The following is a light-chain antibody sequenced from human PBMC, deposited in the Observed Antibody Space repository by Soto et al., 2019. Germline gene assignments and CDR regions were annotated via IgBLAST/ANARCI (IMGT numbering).Light chain of an antibody. CDR3: GSYTSTDTPFV. V-gene: IGLV2-8*01. CDR2: EVN. J-gene: IGLJ1*01. Sequence: QSALTQPPSASGSPGQSVTISCTGTSSDVGAYNYVSWYQHHPGKGPKLIIYEVNNRPSGVSDRFSGSKSGNKASLTISNLEAEDESDYYCGSYTSTDTPFVFGTGTKVTVL. CDR1: SSDVGAYNY.